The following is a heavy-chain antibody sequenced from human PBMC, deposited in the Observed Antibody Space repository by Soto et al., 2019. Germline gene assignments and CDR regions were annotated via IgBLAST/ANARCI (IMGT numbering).Heavy chain of an antibody. CDR2: ISGSGGTT. CDR3: VKDLRYASGSFYPGGGMDV. D-gene: IGHD3-10*01. Sequence: LRLSCAVSGFTLSGYAMNWVRQAPGKGLEWVSSISGSGGTTFYADSVKGRFIISRDNSQNTVSLQMNSLRAEDTAVYHCVKDLRYASGSFYPGGGMDVWGQGTTVTVSS. CDR1: GFTLSGYA. J-gene: IGHJ6*02. V-gene: IGHV3-23*01.